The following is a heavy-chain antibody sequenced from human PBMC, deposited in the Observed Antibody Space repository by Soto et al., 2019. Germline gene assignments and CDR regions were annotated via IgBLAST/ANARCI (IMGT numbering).Heavy chain of an antibody. CDR1: GYTFTSYY. V-gene: IGHV1-46*01. J-gene: IGHJ6*02. CDR3: ARDLRVWFSRGGRGVMDV. CDR2: INPSGGST. Sequence: QVQLVQSGAEVKKPGASVKVSCKASGYTFTSYYMHWVRQAPGQGLERMGIINPSGGSTSYAQKFQGRVTMTRDTSTSTVYMELSSLRSEDTAVYYCARDLRVWFSRGGRGVMDVWGQGTTVTVSS. D-gene: IGHD3-10*01.